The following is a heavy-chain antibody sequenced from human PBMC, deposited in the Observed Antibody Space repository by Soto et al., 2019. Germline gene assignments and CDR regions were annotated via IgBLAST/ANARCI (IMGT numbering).Heavy chain of an antibody. CDR2: IIPIFGTA. Sequence: QVQLVQSGAEVKKPGSSVKVSCKASGGTFSSYAISWVRQAPGQGLEWMGGIIPIFGTANYAQKFQGRVTITADKPTSTAYMELSSLRSEDTAVYDCGRDNRGLPDDFDIWGQGTMVTVSS. CDR1: GGTFSSYA. J-gene: IGHJ3*02. D-gene: IGHD3-10*01. V-gene: IGHV1-69*06. CDR3: GRDNRGLPDDFDI.